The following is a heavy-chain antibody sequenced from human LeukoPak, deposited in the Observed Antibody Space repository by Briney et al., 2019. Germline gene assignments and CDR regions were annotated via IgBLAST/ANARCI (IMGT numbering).Heavy chain of an antibody. Sequence: PSETLSLTCAVYGGSFSGYYWSWIRQPPGKGLEWIGEINHSGSTNYNPSLKSRVTISVDTSKNQFSLKLSSVTAADTAVYYCARAGLNGDVDYWGQGTLVTLSS. CDR3: ARAGLNGDVDY. CDR2: INHSGST. D-gene: IGHD4-17*01. V-gene: IGHV4-34*01. CDR1: GGSFSGYY. J-gene: IGHJ4*02.